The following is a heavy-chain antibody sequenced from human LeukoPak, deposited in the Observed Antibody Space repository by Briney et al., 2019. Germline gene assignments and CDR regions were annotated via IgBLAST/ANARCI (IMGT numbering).Heavy chain of an antibody. V-gene: IGHV3-23*01. CDR1: GFTSSSYG. CDR2: ISGSGGST. CDR3: ASYRDGYNDDAFDI. D-gene: IGHD5-24*01. J-gene: IGHJ3*02. Sequence: GGSLRLSCAASGFTSSSYGMSWVRQAPGKGLEWVSAISGSGGSTYYADSVKGRFTISRDNSKNSLYLQMNSLRAEDTAVYYCASYRDGYNDDAFDIWGQGTMVTVSS.